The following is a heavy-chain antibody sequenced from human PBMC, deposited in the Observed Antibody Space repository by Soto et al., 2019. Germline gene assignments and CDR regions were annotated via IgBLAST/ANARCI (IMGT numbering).Heavy chain of an antibody. CDR1: GYRFSSFG. CDR3: ERERDPDYDKTGYDHVAY. D-gene: IGHD3-9*01. CDR2: ISVCNGDT. J-gene: IGHJ4*01. V-gene: IGHV1-18*01. Sequence: QVQLVQSGAEVKKPGASVRVSCKASGYRFSSFGISWVRQAPGQGLEWMGWISVCNGDTKYAQNLQGRVSMTTDTSTSTDCMELRSLTSDDTATEYCERERDPDYDKTGYDHVAYCAHRTVVTASS.